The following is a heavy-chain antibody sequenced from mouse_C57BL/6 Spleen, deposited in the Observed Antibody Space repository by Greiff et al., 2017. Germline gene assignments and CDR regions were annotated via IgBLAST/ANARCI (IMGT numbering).Heavy chain of an antibody. CDR1: GYTFTDHT. J-gene: IGHJ3*01. CDR2: IYPRAGST. V-gene: IGHV1-78*01. D-gene: IGHD1-1*01. CDR3: ARRSRETWFAY. Sequence: VQLQQSDAELVKPGASVKISCKVSGYTFTDHTIHWMKQRHEQGLEWIGYIYPRAGSTKYNEKFKGKATLTADKSSSTAYMQLSSLTSEDSAVYFCARRSRETWFAYWGQGTLVTVSA.